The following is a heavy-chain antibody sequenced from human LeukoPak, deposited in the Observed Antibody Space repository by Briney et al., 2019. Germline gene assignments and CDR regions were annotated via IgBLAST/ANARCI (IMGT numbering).Heavy chain of an antibody. CDR2: IYSGGST. J-gene: IGHJ4*02. Sequence: GGSLRLSCAASGFTVSSNYMSWVRQAPGKGLEWVSVIYSGGSTYYADSVKGRFTISRDNAKNSLYLQMNSLGAEDTAVYYCARARGFDYWGQGTLVTVSS. CDR1: GFTVSSNY. CDR3: ARARGFDY. V-gene: IGHV3-66*01.